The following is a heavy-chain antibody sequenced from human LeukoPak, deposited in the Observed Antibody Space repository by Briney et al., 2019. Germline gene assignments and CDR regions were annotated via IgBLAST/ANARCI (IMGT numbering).Heavy chain of an antibody. V-gene: IGHV3-33*01. CDR3: ARWGVNSEYYLYH. J-gene: IGHJ4*02. Sequence: GGSLRLSCAASGFTLSDYGMQWVRQAPGKGLEWVAVTRYDGSKKNYADSVKGRFTISKDDSKSTLFLQMNSLRAEDTAVYYCARWGVNSEYYLYHWGQGTLVTVSS. D-gene: IGHD3-10*01. CDR1: GFTLSDYG. CDR2: TRYDGSKK.